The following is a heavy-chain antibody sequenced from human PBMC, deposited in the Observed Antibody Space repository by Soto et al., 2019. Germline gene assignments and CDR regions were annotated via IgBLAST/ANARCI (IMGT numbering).Heavy chain of an antibody. D-gene: IGHD3-10*01. Sequence: QVQLVESGGGVVQPGRSLRLSCAASGFTFSSYGMHWVRQAPGKGLEWVAVIWYDGSNKYYADSVKGRFTISRDNSKNTLYLQMNSRRAEDTAVYYCARARTMVLYYYYGMDVWGQGTTVTVSS. J-gene: IGHJ6*02. CDR3: ARARTMVLYYYYGMDV. CDR2: IWYDGSNK. V-gene: IGHV3-33*01. CDR1: GFTFSSYG.